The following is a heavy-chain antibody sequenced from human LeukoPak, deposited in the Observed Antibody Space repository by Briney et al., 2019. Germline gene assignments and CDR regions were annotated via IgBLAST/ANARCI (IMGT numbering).Heavy chain of an antibody. D-gene: IGHD3-9*01. CDR1: GGSISSYY. CDR2: IYYSGST. CDR3: ARRYYDILTGYLLNWFDP. V-gene: IGHV4-59*08. J-gene: IGHJ5*02. Sequence: SETLSLTCTVSGGSISSYYWSWIRQPPGKGLEWIGYIYYSGSTNYNPSLKSRVTISVDTSKNQFSLKLSSVTAADTAVYYCARRYYDILTGYLLNWFDPWGQGTLVTVSS.